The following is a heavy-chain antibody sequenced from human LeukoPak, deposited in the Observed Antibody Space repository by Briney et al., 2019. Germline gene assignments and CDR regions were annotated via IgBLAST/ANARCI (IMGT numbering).Heavy chain of an antibody. CDR1: GGSFSGYY. V-gene: IGHV4-34*01. D-gene: IGHD3-10*01. J-gene: IGHJ6*03. CDR2: INHSGST. Sequence: PSETLSLTCAVYGGSFSGYYWSWIRQPPGKGLEWIGEINHSGSTNYNPSLKSRVTISVDTSKNQFSLKLSSVTAADTAVYYCARGSYGSGSYYNYYYYYYMDVWGKGTTVTVSS. CDR3: ARGSYGSGSYYNYYYYYYMDV.